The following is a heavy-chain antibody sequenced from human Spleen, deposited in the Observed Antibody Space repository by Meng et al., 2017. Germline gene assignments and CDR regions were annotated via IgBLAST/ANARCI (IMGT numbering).Heavy chain of an antibody. CDR2: ISVSGVST. CDR3: ARISPFGYGMDV. D-gene: IGHD2-15*01. V-gene: IGHV3-23*01. J-gene: IGHJ6*02. CDR1: GFTFSSYA. Sequence: GESLKISCAASGFTFSSYAMSWVRQAPGKGLEWVSGISVSGVSTYYADSVKGRFTISRDISKNTLYLQMNSLRDVDTAVYYCARISPFGYGMDVWGQGTTVTVSS.